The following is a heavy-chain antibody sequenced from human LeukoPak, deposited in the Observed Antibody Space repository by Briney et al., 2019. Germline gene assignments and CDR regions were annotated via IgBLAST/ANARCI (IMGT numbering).Heavy chain of an antibody. J-gene: IGHJ4*02. CDR2: IYHSGST. D-gene: IGHD2-8*01. V-gene: IGHV4-30-2*01. CDR1: GGSISSGGYS. CDR3: ARGTWSPYYFDY. Sequence: SQTLSLTCAVSGGSISSGGYSWSWIRQPPGKGLEWIGYIYHSGSTYYNPSLKSRVTISVDRSKNQFSLKLSSVTAADTAVYYCARGTWSPYYFDYWGRGTLVTVSS.